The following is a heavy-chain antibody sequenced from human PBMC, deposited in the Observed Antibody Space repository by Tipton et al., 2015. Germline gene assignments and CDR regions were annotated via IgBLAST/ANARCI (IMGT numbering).Heavy chain of an antibody. CDR2: IYPGDSDT. J-gene: IGHJ4*02. CDR3: TRRAYGDYLFDY. Sequence: VQLVQSGPEVKKPGDSLKISCETSGYTFPNYWIAWVRQMPGKGLEWMGIIYPGDSDTRYSPSFQGQVTISADKSISTAYLQWSSLKASDTAMYYCTRRAYGDYLFDYWGQGTLVTVSS. V-gene: IGHV5-51*01. D-gene: IGHD4-17*01. CDR1: GYTFPNYW.